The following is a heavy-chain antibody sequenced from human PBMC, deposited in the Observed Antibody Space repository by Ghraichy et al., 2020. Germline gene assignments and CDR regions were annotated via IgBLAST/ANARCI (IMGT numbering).Heavy chain of an antibody. CDR1: GGSFSGYY. CDR2: ISRTGKT. CDR3: AREIVVARGCFDP. D-gene: IGHD3-22*01. J-gene: IGHJ5*02. Sequence: SETLSLTCAVYGGSFSGYYWNWIRQSPGKGLEWIGEISRTGKTNYNPSLKSRVTISVDTSKNQFSLKLSSVTAADTAVYYCAREIVVARGCFDPWGQGTLVTVSS. V-gene: IGHV4-34*01.